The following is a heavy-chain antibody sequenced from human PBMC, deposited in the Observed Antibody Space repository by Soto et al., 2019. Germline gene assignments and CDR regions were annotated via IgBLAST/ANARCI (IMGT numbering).Heavy chain of an antibody. CDR1: GFIFSGSA. J-gene: IGHJ4*02. CDR3: IRGGSPYYYDY. V-gene: IGHV3-73*01. CDR2: ILSKAGNYAT. Sequence: EVQLVESGGGLVQPGGSLKLSCAASGFIFSGSAVHWVRQASGKGLEWVGRILSKAGNYATAYPASMKARFTISRDDSKNTAFLQMNSLKTEDTAVYYCIRGGSPYYYDYWGQGTLVAVSS.